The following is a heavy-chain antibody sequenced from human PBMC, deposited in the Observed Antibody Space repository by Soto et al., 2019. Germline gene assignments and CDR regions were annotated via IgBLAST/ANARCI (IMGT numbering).Heavy chain of an antibody. CDR1: GFTFSSYG. V-gene: IGHV3-30*18. J-gene: IGHJ4*02. Sequence: PGGSLRLSCAASGFTFSSYGMHWVRQAPGKGLEWVAVISYDGSNKYYADSVKGRFTISRDNSKNTLYLQMNSLRAEDTAVYYCAKGGTDCPIDYWGQGTLVTVSS. CDR3: AKGGTDCPIDY. D-gene: IGHD2-8*01. CDR2: ISYDGSNK.